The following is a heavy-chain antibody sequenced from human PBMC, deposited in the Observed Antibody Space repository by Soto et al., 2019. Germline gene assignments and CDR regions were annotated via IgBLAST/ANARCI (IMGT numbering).Heavy chain of an antibody. Sequence: VQLQESGPGLVKPSQTLSLTCTVSGGSMRSDDYYWSWIRQPPGKGLEWIGYIYHSGTTYYNPSLQSRVSISLDTSKNQFSLKLSSVTAADTAVYYCARVRAYSYGYEDYWGQGTLVTVSS. CDR3: ARVRAYSYGYEDY. D-gene: IGHD5-18*01. CDR1: GGSMRSDDYY. CDR2: IYHSGTT. V-gene: IGHV4-30-4*01. J-gene: IGHJ4*02.